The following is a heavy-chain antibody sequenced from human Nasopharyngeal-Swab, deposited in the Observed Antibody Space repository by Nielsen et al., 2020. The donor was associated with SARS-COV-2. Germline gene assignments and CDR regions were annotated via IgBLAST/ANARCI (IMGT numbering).Heavy chain of an antibody. CDR2: ISSSSSYI. Sequence: GESLKISCAASGFTLSSYSMNWVRQAPGKGLEWVSSISSSSSYIYYADSVKGRFTISRDNAKNSLYLQMNSLRAEDTAVYYCARGGSGYLSPSDYWGQGTLVTVSS. D-gene: IGHD3-22*01. V-gene: IGHV3-21*01. CDR3: ARGGSGYLSPSDY. CDR1: GFTLSSYS. J-gene: IGHJ4*02.